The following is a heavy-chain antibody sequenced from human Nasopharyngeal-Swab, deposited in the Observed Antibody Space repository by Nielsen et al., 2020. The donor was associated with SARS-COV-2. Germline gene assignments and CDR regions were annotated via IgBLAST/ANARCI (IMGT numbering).Heavy chain of an antibody. CDR1: GFTFSSYS. J-gene: IGHJ6*02. CDR3: AKERQSYDSSGYGMDV. V-gene: IGHV3-21*01. CDR2: ISSSSSYI. D-gene: IGHD3-22*01. Sequence: GGSLRLSCAASGFTFSSYSMNWVHQAPGKGLEWVSSISSSSSYIYYADSVKGRFTISRDNSKNTLYLQMNSLRAEDTAVYYCAKERQSYDSSGYGMDVWGQGTTVTVSS.